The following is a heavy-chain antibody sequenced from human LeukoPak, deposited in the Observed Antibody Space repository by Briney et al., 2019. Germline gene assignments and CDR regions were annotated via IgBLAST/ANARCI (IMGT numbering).Heavy chain of an antibody. Sequence: PGGSLRLSCAASGFTFSRYGMNWVRQAPGKGLEWVSGISDSGATIYYADSVKGRLTISRDNSKNTLYLQMHSLRPEDTAIYYCAKIRAARPGYWGQGTLVTVSS. CDR2: ISDSGATI. CDR3: AKIRAARPGY. J-gene: IGHJ4*02. V-gene: IGHV3-23*01. D-gene: IGHD6-6*01. CDR1: GFTFSRYG.